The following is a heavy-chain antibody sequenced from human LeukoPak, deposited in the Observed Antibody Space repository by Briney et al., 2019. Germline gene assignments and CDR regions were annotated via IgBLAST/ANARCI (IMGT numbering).Heavy chain of an antibody. CDR2: IYHSGST. Sequence: PSETLSLTCTVSDYSISSGYYWGWIRQPPGKGLEWIGSIYHSGSTYYNPSLKSRVTISVDTSKNQFSLKLRSVTAADTAVYYCARVGVGWLLYFDYWGQGTLVTVSS. CDR3: ARVGVGWLLYFDY. V-gene: IGHV4-38-2*02. CDR1: DYSISSGYY. J-gene: IGHJ4*02. D-gene: IGHD3-22*01.